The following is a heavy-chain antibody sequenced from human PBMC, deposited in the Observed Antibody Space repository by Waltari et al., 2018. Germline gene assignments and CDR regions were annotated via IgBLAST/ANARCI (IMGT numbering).Heavy chain of an antibody. Sequence: QVQLVQSGAEVKKPGSSVKVSCKASGGTFSSYAISWVRQATGQGLEWMGGIIPIFGTANYAQKFQGRVTITADESTSTAYMELSSLRSEDTAVYYCARVASFGVVIPLGAFDIWGQGTMVTVSS. CDR2: IIPIFGTA. J-gene: IGHJ3*02. CDR3: ARVASFGVVIPLGAFDI. CDR1: GGTFSSYA. D-gene: IGHD3-3*01. V-gene: IGHV1-69*12.